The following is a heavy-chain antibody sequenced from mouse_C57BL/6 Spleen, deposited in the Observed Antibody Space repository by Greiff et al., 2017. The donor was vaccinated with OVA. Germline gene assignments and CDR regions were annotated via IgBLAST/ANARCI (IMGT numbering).Heavy chain of an antibody. V-gene: IGHV14-4*01. J-gene: IGHJ4*01. CDR1: GFNIKDDY. CDR2: IGPENGDT. CDR3: TTYYGSSGYAMDY. Sequence: EVKLVESGAELVRPGASVKLSCTASGFNIKDDYMHWVKQRPEQGLEWIGWIGPENGDTEYAAQFQGKATITADKSSNTAYLQLSSLTSEDTAVYYCTTYYGSSGYAMDYWGQGTSVTVSS. D-gene: IGHD1-1*01.